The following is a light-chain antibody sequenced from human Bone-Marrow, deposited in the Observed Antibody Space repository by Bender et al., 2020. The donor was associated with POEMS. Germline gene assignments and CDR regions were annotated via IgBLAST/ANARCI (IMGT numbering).Light chain of an antibody. V-gene: IGLV1-44*01. CDR3: AVWDDSLNGWV. J-gene: IGLJ3*02. CDR2: SSH. CDR1: SSNIGAHA. Sequence: QSVLTQPPSASGTPGQRVTISCSGGSSNIGAHAVNWYQHLPGTAPKLLIYSSHRRPSEVPDRFSASRSGTSSSLAISGLKSEDEADYYCAVWDDSLNGWVVGGGTKLTVL.